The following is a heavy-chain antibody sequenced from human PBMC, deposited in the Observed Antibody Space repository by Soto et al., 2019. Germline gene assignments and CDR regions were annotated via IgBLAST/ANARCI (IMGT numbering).Heavy chain of an antibody. J-gene: IGHJ6*02. Sequence: SETLSLTCTVSGGSISSSSYYWGWIRQPPGKGLGWIGSIYYSGSTYYNPSLKSRVTISVDTSKNQFSLKLSSVTAADTAVYYCARHGDLYYYYGMDVWGQGTTVTVSS. D-gene: IGHD7-27*01. CDR1: GGSISSSSYY. CDR3: ARHGDLYYYYGMDV. CDR2: IYYSGST. V-gene: IGHV4-39*01.